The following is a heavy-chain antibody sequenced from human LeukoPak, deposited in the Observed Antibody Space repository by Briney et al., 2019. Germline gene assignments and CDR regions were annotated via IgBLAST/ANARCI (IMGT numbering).Heavy chain of an antibody. CDR3: SIGRSDVVPAATLDY. V-gene: IGHV4-61*02. J-gene: IGHJ4*02. CDR2: IYTSGST. D-gene: IGHD2-2*01. Sequence: SQTLSLTCTVSGGSISSGSYYWSWIRQPAGKGLEWIGRIYTSGSTNYNPSLKSRVTISVDTSKNQFSLKLSSVTAAATAVYYCSIGRSDVVPAATLDYWGQGTLVTVSS. CDR1: GGSISSGSYY.